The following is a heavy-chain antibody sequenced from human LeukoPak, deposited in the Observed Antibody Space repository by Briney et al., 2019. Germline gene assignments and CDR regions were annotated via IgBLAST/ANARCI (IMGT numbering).Heavy chain of an antibody. J-gene: IGHJ4*02. CDR3: ARAGELELRDGYFDY. D-gene: IGHD1-7*01. V-gene: IGHV1-69*01. CDR2: IIPIFGTA. Sequence: GSSVKVSCKASGGTFNSYAISWVRQAPGQGLEWMGGIIPIFGTANYAQKFQGRVTITADESTSTAYMELSSLRSEDTAVYYCARAGELELRDGYFDYWGQGTLVTVSS. CDR1: GGTFNSYA.